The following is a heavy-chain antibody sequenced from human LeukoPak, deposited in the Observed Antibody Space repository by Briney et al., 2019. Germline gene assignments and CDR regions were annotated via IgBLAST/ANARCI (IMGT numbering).Heavy chain of an antibody. V-gene: IGHV2-5*08. CDR3: ARLAAAGPQDDAFDS. CDR2: IYWDDDK. Sequence: QTLSLICTVSGGSISSGDYYWSWIRQPPGKGLEWLALIYWDDDKRYSPSLKSRLTITKDTSKNQVVLTMTNMDPVDTATYYCARLAAAGPQDDAFDSWGQGTMVTVSS. D-gene: IGHD6-13*01. CDR1: GGSISSGDYY. J-gene: IGHJ3*02.